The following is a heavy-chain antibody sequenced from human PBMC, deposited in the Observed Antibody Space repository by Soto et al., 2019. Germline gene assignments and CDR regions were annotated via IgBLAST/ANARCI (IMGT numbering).Heavy chain of an antibody. J-gene: IGHJ4*02. D-gene: IGHD3-16*01. Sequence: EVQLVESGGGLVEPGGSLRLSCAASGFTFSTYFMNWVRQAPGKGLEWVSSIIDSGNYMYYADSVKGRFIISRDNARNSLYLQMNSLTIEDTAVYYCAREGEGRTAYFDYWGQGALVTVSS. V-gene: IGHV3-21*01. CDR3: AREGEGRTAYFDY. CDR1: GFTFSTYF. CDR2: IIDSGNYM.